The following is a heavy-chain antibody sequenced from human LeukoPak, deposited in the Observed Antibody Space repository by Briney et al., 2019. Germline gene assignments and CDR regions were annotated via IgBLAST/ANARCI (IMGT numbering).Heavy chain of an antibody. V-gene: IGHV6-1*01. CDR1: GDSFSYNVAA. D-gene: IGHD2-15*01. CDR3: VACRDNSCCSETFGF. CDR2: TLYRSKWYN. J-gene: IGHJ3*01. Sequence: SQTLSLTCAISGDSFSYNVAAWNWIRQSPSRGLEWLGRTLYRSKWYNDYAESVKSRITINPDTSKNQFTLQLKSVTPEDTAVYYCVACRDNSCCSETFGFWGQGTTVIVSS.